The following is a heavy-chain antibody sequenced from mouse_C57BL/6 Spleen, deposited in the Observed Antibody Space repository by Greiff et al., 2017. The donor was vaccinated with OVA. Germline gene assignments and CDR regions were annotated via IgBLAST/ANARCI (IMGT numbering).Heavy chain of an antibody. J-gene: IGHJ2*01. D-gene: IGHD1-1*01. CDR2: IYPSDSET. CDR1: GYTFTSYW. V-gene: IGHV1-61*01. Sequence: QVHVKQPGAELVRPGSSVKLSCKASGYTFTSYWMDWVKQRPGQGLEWIGNIYPSDSETHYNQKFKDKATLPVDKSSSTAYMQLSSLTSEDSAVYYCAREGSSSGYFDYWGQGTTLTVSS. CDR3: AREGSSSGYFDY.